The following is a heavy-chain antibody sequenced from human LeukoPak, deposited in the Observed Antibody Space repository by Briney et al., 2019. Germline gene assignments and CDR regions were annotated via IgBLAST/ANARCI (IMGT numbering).Heavy chain of an antibody. Sequence: HGASVKVSCKASGGTFSSYAISWVRQAPGQGLEWMGGIIPIFGTANYAQKLQGRVTITADKSTSTAYMELSSLRSEDTAVYYCAREQQPDQNWFDPWGQGTLVTVSS. J-gene: IGHJ5*02. CDR2: IIPIFGTA. CDR3: AREQQPDQNWFDP. CDR1: GGTFSSYA. V-gene: IGHV1-69*06. D-gene: IGHD6-13*01.